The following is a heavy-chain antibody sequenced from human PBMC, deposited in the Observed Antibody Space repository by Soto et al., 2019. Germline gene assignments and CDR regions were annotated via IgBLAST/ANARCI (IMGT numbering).Heavy chain of an antibody. V-gene: IGHV4-34*01. CDR1: GGSFSGYY. Sequence: SETLSLTCAVYGGSFSGYYWSWIRQPPGKGLEWIGEINHSGSTNYNPSLKSRVTISVDTSKNQFSLKLSSVTAADTAVYYCARWGFITGRRSGMDVWGQGTTVTVSS. CDR3: ARWGFITGRRSGMDV. J-gene: IGHJ6*02. D-gene: IGHD3-10*01. CDR2: INHSGST.